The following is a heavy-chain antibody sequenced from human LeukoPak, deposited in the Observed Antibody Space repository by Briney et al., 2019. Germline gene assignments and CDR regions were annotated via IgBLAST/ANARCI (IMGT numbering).Heavy chain of an antibody. CDR1: GFTFNSYW. V-gene: IGHV3-74*01. J-gene: IGHJ4*01. D-gene: IGHD5-24*01. CDR2: INSDASST. Sequence: GGSLRLSCAASGFTFNSYWMHWVRQPPGKGLVWVSRINSDASSTRYADSVKGRFTISRDNAKNSLFLQMNSLRAEDTAFYYCAKPLRDATIYDFWGHGALVTVSS. CDR3: AKPLRDATIYDF.